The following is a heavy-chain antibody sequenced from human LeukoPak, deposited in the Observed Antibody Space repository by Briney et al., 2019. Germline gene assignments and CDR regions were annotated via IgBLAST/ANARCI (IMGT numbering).Heavy chain of an antibody. CDR1: GGSFSGYY. D-gene: IGHD3-9*01. CDR3: AREDILTDGNWFDL. V-gene: IGHV4-34*01. J-gene: IGHJ5*02. Sequence: KPSETLSLTCAVYGGSFSGYYWSWIRQPPGKGLEWVGEINHSGSTNYNPSLKSRVTISVDTSKNQFSLKLSSVTAADTAVYYCAREDILTDGNWFDLWGQGTLVTVSS. CDR2: INHSGST.